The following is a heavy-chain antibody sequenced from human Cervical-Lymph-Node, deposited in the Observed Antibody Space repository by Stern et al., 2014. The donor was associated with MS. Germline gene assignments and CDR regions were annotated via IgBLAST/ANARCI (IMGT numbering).Heavy chain of an antibody. CDR3: ATPRSLYYYDSSGYHEGFDY. D-gene: IGHD3-22*01. CDR1: GGTFSSYA. V-gene: IGHV1-69*01. CDR2: IIPIFGTA. J-gene: IGHJ4*02. Sequence: VQLVESGAEVKKPGSSVKVSCKASGGTFSSYAISWVRQAPGPGLDWMGGIIPIFGTANYAQKFQGRVTITADESTSTAYMELSSLRSEDTAVYYCATPRSLYYYDSSGYHEGFDYWGQGTLVTVSS.